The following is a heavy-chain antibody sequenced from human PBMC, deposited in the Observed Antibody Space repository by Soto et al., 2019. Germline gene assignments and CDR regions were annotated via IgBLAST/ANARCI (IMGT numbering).Heavy chain of an antibody. V-gene: IGHV1-69*06. Sequence: GASVQVSCKASGGSFSSYALSWVRQAPGRGLEGMGGIIPIFGTANYAQKFQGRVTITADKCTRTAYMELSSLRYEDTAVYYYRRSFYDSTVYSPLTEHSYHGYYHYGMDVWGQGTTVTV. CDR1: GGSFSSYA. D-gene: IGHD3-22*01. J-gene: IGHJ6*02. CDR3: RRSFYDSTVYSPLTEHSYHGYYHYGMDV. CDR2: IIPIFGTA.